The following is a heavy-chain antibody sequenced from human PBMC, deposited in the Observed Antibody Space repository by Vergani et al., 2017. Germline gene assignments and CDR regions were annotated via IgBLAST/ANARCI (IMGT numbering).Heavy chain of an antibody. CDR3: AREQTTVTTFYYYYYMDV. Sequence: QVQLVESGGGVVQPGRSLRLSCAASGFTFSSYAMHWVRQAPGKGLEWVAVISYDGSNKYYADSVKGRFTISRDNSKNTPYLQMNSLRAEDTAVYYCAREQTTVTTFYYYYYMDVWGKGTTVTVSS. CDR2: ISYDGSNK. V-gene: IGHV3-30-3*01. D-gene: IGHD4-17*01. CDR1: GFTFSSYA. J-gene: IGHJ6*03.